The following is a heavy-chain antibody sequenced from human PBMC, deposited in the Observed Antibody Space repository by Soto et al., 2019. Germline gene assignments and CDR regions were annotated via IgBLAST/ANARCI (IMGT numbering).Heavy chain of an antibody. CDR2: TYYRSKWYN. CDR1: GDSVSSNSAA. J-gene: IGHJ6*03. D-gene: IGHD2-15*01. V-gene: IGHV6-1*01. Sequence: PSQTLSLTCAISGDSVSSNSAAWNWIRQSPSRGLEWLGRTYYRSKWYNDYAVSVKSRITINPDTSKNQFSRQLNSVTPEDTAVYYCAREDCGGGSCYSDGGYYMDVWGKGTTVTVSS. CDR3: AREDCGGGSCYSDGGYYMDV.